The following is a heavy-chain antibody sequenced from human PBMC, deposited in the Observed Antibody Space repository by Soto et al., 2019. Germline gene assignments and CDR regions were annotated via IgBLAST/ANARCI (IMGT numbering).Heavy chain of an antibody. CDR2: VYGHDVK. CDR1: GFSLTTSEVA. D-gene: IGHD6-6*01. V-gene: IGHV2-5*01. Sequence: QITLKESGPTLVKPKETLTLTCTFSGFSLTTSEVAVGWIRQPTGKALEWLAIVYGHDVKYYSPSLNNRLIITKDTSKNLVVLTITNMDPLDTATYYCTHRRSTAALCWFDPWGQGTLVTVSS. J-gene: IGHJ5*02. CDR3: THRRSTAALCWFDP.